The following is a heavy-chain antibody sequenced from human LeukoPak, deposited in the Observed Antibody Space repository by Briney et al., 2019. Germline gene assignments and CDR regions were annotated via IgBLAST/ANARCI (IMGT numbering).Heavy chain of an antibody. Sequence: PGGSLRLSCAASGFTFSSYAMHWVRQAPGKGLEWVAVISYDGSNKYYADSVKGRFTISRDNSKNTLYLQMNSLRSEDTAVYYCARADYGDAYGMDVWGQGTTVTVSS. CDR3: ARADYGDAYGMDV. J-gene: IGHJ6*02. D-gene: IGHD4-17*01. CDR2: ISYDGSNK. V-gene: IGHV3-30*04. CDR1: GFTFSSYA.